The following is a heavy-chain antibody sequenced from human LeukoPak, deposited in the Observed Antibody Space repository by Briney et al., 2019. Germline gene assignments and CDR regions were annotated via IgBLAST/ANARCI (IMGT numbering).Heavy chain of an antibody. CDR1: GFTVSSNY. Sequence: GGSLRLSCAASGFTVSSNYMSWVRQAPGKGLEWVSVIYSGGSTYYADSVKGRFTVSRDNSKNTLYLQMNSLRAEDTAVYYCARDRGNYYDSSGYYWDYWGQGTLVTVSS. CDR2: IYSGGST. J-gene: IGHJ4*02. V-gene: IGHV3-53*01. D-gene: IGHD3-22*01. CDR3: ARDRGNYYDSSGYYWDY.